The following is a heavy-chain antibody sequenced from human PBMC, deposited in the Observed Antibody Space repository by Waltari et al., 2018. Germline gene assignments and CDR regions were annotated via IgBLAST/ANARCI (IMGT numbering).Heavy chain of an antibody. V-gene: IGHV1-58*02. Sequence: QMQLVQSGHEVKKPGTSVKVSCKASGFTFTSSAMQWVRQARGQRLEWIGWILVGSGKTNYAQKFQERVIYTRDMSTSTAYMELSRLRSEDTAVYYCAAVLSDYGGYSVGIDYWGQGTLVTVSS. J-gene: IGHJ4*02. D-gene: IGHD4-17*01. CDR2: ILVGSGKT. CDR1: GFTFTSSA. CDR3: AAVLSDYGGYSVGIDY.